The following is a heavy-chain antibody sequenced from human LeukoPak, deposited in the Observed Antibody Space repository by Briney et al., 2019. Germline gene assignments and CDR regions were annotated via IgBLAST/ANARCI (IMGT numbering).Heavy chain of an antibody. CDR2: INSDGSST. CDR3: ASPYRGSYFDY. J-gene: IGHJ4*02. CDR1: GFTFSSYW. D-gene: IGHD1-26*01. V-gene: IGHV3-74*01. Sequence: HSGGSLRLSCAASGFTFSSYWMHWVRQAPGKGLVWVSRINSDGSSTSYADSVKGRFTISRDNAKNTLYLQMNSLRAEDTAVYYCASPYRGSYFDYWGQGTLVTVSS.